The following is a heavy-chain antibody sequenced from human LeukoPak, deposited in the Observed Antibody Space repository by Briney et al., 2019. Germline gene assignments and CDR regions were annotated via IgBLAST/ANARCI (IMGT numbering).Heavy chain of an antibody. D-gene: IGHD3-10*01. V-gene: IGHV1-18*01. J-gene: IGHJ5*02. CDR3: ARDSRRFGYFDP. CDR1: GYTFTSYG. Sequence: ASVKVSCKASGYTFTSYGISWVRQAPGQGLEWMGWISAYNGNTNYVQKLQGRVTMTTDTSTSTAYMGLRSLRSDDTAVYYCARDSRRFGYFDPWGQGTLVTVSS. CDR2: ISAYNGNT.